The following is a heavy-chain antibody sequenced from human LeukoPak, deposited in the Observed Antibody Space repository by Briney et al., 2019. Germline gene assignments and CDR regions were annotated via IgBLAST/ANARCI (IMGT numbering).Heavy chain of an antibody. Sequence: SETLSLTCTVSGGSISDYYWTWIRQPPGKGLEWIGFIYSGENTNYNPSLKSRVTISVDTSKNQFSLKLSSLTAADMALYYCARGRGYSGYYYGMDVWGQGTTVTVSS. CDR3: ARGRGYSGYYYGMDV. CDR2: IYSGENT. J-gene: IGHJ6*02. CDR1: GGSISDYY. D-gene: IGHD5-12*01. V-gene: IGHV4-59*01.